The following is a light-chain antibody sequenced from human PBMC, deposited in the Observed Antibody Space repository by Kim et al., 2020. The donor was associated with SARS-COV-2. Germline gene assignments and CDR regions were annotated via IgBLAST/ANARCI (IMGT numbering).Light chain of an antibody. Sequence: ASVGDRATITCRASQGISSYLAWYQQKPGKAPKLLIYAASTLQRGVPSRFSGSGSGTDFTLTISSMQTEDFATYYCQQLNSYPWTFGQGSKVDIK. V-gene: IGKV1-9*01. CDR1: QGISSY. CDR2: AAS. J-gene: IGKJ1*01. CDR3: QQLNSYPWT.